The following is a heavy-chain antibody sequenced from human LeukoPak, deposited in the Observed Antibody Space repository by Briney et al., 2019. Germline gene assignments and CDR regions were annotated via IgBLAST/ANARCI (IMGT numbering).Heavy chain of an antibody. J-gene: IGHJ4*02. V-gene: IGHV1-3*01. Sequence: ASVKVSCKASGYTFTSYAMHWVRQAPGQRLEWMGWINAGNGNTKYSQKFQGRVTITRDTSASTAYMELSSLRSEDTAVYYCARDAGKDLYYYDSSGYYPYYFDYWGQGTLVAVSS. CDR3: ARDAGKDLYYYDSSGYYPYYFDY. CDR1: GYTFTSYA. D-gene: IGHD3-22*01. CDR2: INAGNGNT.